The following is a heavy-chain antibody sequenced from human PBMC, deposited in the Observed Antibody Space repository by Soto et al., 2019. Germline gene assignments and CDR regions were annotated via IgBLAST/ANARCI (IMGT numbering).Heavy chain of an antibody. V-gene: IGHV3-21*05. Sequence: KTGGSLRLSCAGSGFTLTRSAVSWVRQAPGKGLEWVSYTGTSRKYTFYADSVRGRFTISRDEARNSVYLQLNSLRDEDTAVYYCVRDRDWAFDIWGQGTMVTVSS. CDR1: GFTLTRSA. J-gene: IGHJ3*02. D-gene: IGHD3-9*01. CDR3: VRDRDWAFDI. CDR2: TGTSRKYT.